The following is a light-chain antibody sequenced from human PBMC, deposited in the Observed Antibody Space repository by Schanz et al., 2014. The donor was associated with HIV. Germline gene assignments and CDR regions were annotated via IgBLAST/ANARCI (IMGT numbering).Light chain of an antibody. Sequence: QSALTQPASVSGSPGQSITISCTGTSSDVGGYNYVSWYQQYPGKAPKLMIYEISKWPSGVSNRFSGSKSGNTASLTISGLQAEDEADYYCSSYTSSSTVVFGGGTKLTVL. CDR2: EIS. V-gene: IGLV2-14*01. J-gene: IGLJ2*01. CDR3: SSYTSSSTVV. CDR1: SSDVGGYNY.